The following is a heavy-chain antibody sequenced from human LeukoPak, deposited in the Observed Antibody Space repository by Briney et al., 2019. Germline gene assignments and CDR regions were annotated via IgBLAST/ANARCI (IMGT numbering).Heavy chain of an antibody. D-gene: IGHD5-12*01. Sequence: SVKVSCKASGGTFSSYAISWVRQAPGQGLEWMGGIIPIFGTANYAQKFQGRVTITADESTSTAYMELSSLRSEDTAVYYCARGPSWLRPYYYYYYYMDVWGKGTTVTISS. CDR1: GGTFSSYA. CDR2: IIPIFGTA. V-gene: IGHV1-69*13. J-gene: IGHJ6*03. CDR3: ARGPSWLRPYYYYYYYMDV.